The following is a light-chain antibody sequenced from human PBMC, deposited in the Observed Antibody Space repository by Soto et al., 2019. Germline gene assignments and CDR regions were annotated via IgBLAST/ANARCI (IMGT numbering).Light chain of an antibody. J-gene: IGLJ2*01. V-gene: IGLV2-23*01. CDR3: CSDAGSSTLV. CDR1: SSDVGSYKF. CDR2: EGS. Sequence: QSALTQPASVSGSPGQSITISCTGTSSDVGSYKFVSWYQQHPGKAPKLMIYEGSKRPSGVSNRFSGSKSGNTASLTISGLQAEDEADYYCCSDAGSSTLVFGGGTKLTVL.